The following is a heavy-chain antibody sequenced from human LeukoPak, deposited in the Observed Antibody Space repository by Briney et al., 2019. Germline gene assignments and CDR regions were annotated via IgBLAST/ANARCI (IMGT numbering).Heavy chain of an antibody. J-gene: IGHJ4*02. CDR2: ISAYNGNT. V-gene: IGHV1-18*01. CDR1: GYTFTSYG. D-gene: IGHD6-6*01. Sequence: ASVKVSCKASGYTFTSYGISWVRQAPGQGLEWMGWISAYNGNTNYAQKLQGRVTMTTDTSTSTAYMELSSLRSEDTAVYYCARESIAARRVDYWGQGTLVTVSS. CDR3: ARESIAARRVDY.